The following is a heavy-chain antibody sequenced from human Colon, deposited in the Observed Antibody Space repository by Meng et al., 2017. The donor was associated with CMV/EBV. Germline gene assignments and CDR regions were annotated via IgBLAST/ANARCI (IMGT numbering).Heavy chain of an antibody. J-gene: IGHJ4*02. CDR3: AKERTTIEGRTMDY. CDR1: FRREG. CDR2: KRKKRRKR. Sequence: FRREGKQWVRKGAGKGIEGEADKRKKRRKRKKKDKEKGRITITRERYKNTLFLEMNNLRVEDTGIYYCAKERTTIEGRTMDYWGQGTLVTVSS. V-gene: IGHV3-33*03. D-gene: IGHD1-1*01.